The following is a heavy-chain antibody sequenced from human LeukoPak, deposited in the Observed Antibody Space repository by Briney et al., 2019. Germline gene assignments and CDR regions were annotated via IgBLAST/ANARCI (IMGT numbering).Heavy chain of an antibody. CDR1: GGSFRGYY. V-gene: IGHV4-34*01. CDR2: INHSGST. J-gene: IGHJ6*04. CDR3: ARGRPFKVRGVKVGYYGMDV. D-gene: IGHD3-10*01. Sequence: SETLSLTRAVYGGSFRGYYWRGIRQPPAKGLEGMGEINHSGSTNYNPSLKSRVTISVVTSKNQFSLKLSSVTAADTAVYYCARGRPFKVRGVKVGYYGMDVWGKGTTVTVSS.